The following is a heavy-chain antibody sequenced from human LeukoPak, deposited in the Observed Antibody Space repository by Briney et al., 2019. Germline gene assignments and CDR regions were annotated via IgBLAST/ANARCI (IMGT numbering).Heavy chain of an antibody. CDR3: ARDVSSSWDAFDI. V-gene: IGHV7-4-1*02. CDR2: INTNTGNP. CDR1: GYTFTHYG. Sequence: ASVKVSCKTSGYTFTHYGISWVRQAPGQGLEWMGWINTNTGNPTYAQGFTGRFVFSLDTSVSTAYLQISSLKAEDTAVYYCARDVSSSWDAFDIWGQGTMVTVSS. D-gene: IGHD6-13*01. J-gene: IGHJ3*02.